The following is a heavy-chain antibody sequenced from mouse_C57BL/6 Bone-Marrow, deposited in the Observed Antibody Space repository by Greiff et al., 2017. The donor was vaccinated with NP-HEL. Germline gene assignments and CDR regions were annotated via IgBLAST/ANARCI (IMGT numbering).Heavy chain of an antibody. Sequence: QVQLKQSGAELVKPGASVKMSCKASGYTFTSYWKTWVKQRPGQGLEWIGDIYPGSGSTNYNETFKSKATLTVDTCSSTAYMQLSSHTSEDAADYYSAREGNWDDWGKGTTLTVAS. CDR3: AREGNWDD. CDR2: IYPGSGST. D-gene: IGHD4-1*01. CDR1: GYTFTSYW. J-gene: IGHJ2*01. V-gene: IGHV1-55*01.